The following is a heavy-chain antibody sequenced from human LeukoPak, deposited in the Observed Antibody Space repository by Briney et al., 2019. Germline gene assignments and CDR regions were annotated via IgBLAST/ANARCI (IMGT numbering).Heavy chain of an antibody. CDR1: GGSFSGYY. CDR3: ARGASGVPAAMDGMDV. J-gene: IGHJ6*02. V-gene: IGHV4-34*01. CDR2: INHSGST. Sequence: KPSETLSLTCAVYGGSFSGYYWSWIRQPPGKGLEWIGEINHSGSTNYNPSLKSRVTISVDTSKNQFSLKLSSVTAADTAVYYCARGASGVPAAMDGMDVWGQGTTATVSS. D-gene: IGHD2-2*01.